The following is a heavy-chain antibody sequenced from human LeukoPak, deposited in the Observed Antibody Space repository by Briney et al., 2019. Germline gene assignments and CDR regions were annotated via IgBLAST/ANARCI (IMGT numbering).Heavy chain of an antibody. J-gene: IGHJ5*02. Sequence: PSETLSLTCTVSGGSISGYYWSWIRQPPGKGLEWIGYIYHSGSTYYNPSLKSRVTISVDRSKNQFSLKLSSVTAADTAVYYCARYHGGWFDPWGQGTLVTVSS. CDR3: ARYHGGWFDP. CDR2: IYHSGST. D-gene: IGHD1-14*01. V-gene: IGHV4-59*12. CDR1: GGSISGYY.